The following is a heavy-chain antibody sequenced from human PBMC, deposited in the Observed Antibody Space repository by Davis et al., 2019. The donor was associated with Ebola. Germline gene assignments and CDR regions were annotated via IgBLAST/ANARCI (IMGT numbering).Heavy chain of an antibody. D-gene: IGHD3-10*01. J-gene: IGHJ5*02. CDR1: GFTFSSYA. V-gene: IGHV3-23*01. CDR2: LSGSGGST. Sequence: GESLKISCAASGFTFSSYAMSWVRQAPGKGLEWVSALSGSGGSTYYADSVKGRFTISRDNSKNTLYLQMNSLRAEDTAVYYCAKDVLLWFGGWFDPWGQGTLVTVSS. CDR3: AKDVLLWFGGWFDP.